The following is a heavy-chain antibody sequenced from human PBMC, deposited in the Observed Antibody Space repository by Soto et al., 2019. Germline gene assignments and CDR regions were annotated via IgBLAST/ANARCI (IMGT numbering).Heavy chain of an antibody. CDR1: GYTFNSYE. J-gene: IGHJ4*02. Sequence: QIQLVQSGAEVKKPGASVKVACKASGYTFNSYEIVWVRQAPGQALEWVGWISPYNSKTNYAQKFQGRVAMTTDTSTSTAYMELRSLRSDDTAVFYCARGHYESSGYHVGDFDYWGQGTLVAVSS. CDR3: ARGHYESSGYHVGDFDY. V-gene: IGHV1-18*04. CDR2: ISPYNSKT. D-gene: IGHD3-22*01.